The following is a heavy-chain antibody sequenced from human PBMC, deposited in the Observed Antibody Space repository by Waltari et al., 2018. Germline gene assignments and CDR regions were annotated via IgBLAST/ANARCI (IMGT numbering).Heavy chain of an antibody. V-gene: IGHV4-38-2*02. CDR2: IYHSGST. D-gene: IGHD6-13*01. Sequence: QVQLQESGPGLVKPSETLSLTCAVSGYSISSGYYWAWIRQPPGKGLEWIGSIYHSGSTYYNPSLRSRVTISVDTSKNQYSLKLSCVTAADTAVYDCAREYAATGAFDIWGQGTMVTVSS. CDR1: GYSISSGYY. J-gene: IGHJ3*02. CDR3: AREYAATGAFDI.